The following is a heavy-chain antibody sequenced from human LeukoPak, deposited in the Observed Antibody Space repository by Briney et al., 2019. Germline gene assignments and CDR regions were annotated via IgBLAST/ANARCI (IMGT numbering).Heavy chain of an antibody. Sequence: LSCAASGFIFDDXGMHWVXQXPGXGXEWVSGISWSSGIIGYADSVKGRFTISRDNAKNSLDLQMESLRAEDTAVYYCAKDTGSPADAITMEDNAFDIWGQGTMVTVSS. CDR3: AKDTGSPADAITMEDNAFDI. D-gene: IGHD3-3*01. J-gene: IGHJ3*02. V-gene: IGHV3-9*01. CDR2: ISWSSGII. CDR1: GFIFDDXG.